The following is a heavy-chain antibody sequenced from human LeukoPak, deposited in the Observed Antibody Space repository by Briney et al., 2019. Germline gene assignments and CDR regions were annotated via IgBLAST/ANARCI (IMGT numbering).Heavy chain of an antibody. CDR3: ARAPYSSSWYNYYYGMDV. J-gene: IGHJ6*02. V-gene: IGHV3-30-3*01. Sequence: GGSLRLSCAASGFTFSSYAMHWVRQAPGNGLEWVAVISYDGSNKYYADSVKGRFTISRDNSKNTLYLQMNSLRAEDTAVYYCARAPYSSSWYNYYYGMDVWGQGTTVTVSS. CDR1: GFTFSSYA. D-gene: IGHD6-13*01. CDR2: ISYDGSNK.